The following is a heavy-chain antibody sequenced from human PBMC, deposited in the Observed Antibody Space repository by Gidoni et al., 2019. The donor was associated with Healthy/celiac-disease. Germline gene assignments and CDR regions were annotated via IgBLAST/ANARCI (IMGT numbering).Heavy chain of an antibody. CDR2: ISSSSSDT. CDR1: GFTFSDSY. Sequence: QLQLVESGGGLFKPGGSLRLSCPASGFTFSDSYMSWIRRAPGKGLEWVSYISSSSSDTNYEGSLKGRFPISRDNSKNALYLQMNSLRAEDTAVYYCARWDCSRTSCSKGDYWGQGTLVTVSS. D-gene: IGHD2-2*01. CDR3: ARWDCSRTSCSKGDY. J-gene: IGHJ4*02. V-gene: IGHV3-11*06.